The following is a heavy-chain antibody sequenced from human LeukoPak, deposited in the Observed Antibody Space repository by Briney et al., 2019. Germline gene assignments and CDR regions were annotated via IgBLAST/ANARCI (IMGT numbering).Heavy chain of an antibody. Sequence: GGSLRLSCAASGFTFSSYSMNWGRQTPGKGVGWVSSISSSSSYIYYADSVKGRFTISRDNAKNSLYLQMNSRRAEDTAVYYCARDLISSSGGYWGQGTLVTVSS. V-gene: IGHV3-21*01. CDR2: ISSSSSYI. J-gene: IGHJ4*02. D-gene: IGHD6-13*01. CDR1: GFTFSSYS. CDR3: ARDLISSSGGY.